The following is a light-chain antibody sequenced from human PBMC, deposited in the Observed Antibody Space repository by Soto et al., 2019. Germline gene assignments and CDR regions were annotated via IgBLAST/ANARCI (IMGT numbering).Light chain of an antibody. CDR1: QYVGTR. Sequence: EIVLTQSPATLSSSPGETATLSCRASQYVGTRLAWYQQNPGQAPNLLIFDASNRATGIPARFSGSGSGTDFTLTISSLEPEDFAVYYCQQRSNWPLTFGGGTKVDTK. CDR3: QQRSNWPLT. CDR2: DAS. V-gene: IGKV3-11*01. J-gene: IGKJ4*01.